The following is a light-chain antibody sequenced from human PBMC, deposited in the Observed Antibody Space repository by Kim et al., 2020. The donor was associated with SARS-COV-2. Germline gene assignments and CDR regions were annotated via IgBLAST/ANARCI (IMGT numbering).Light chain of an antibody. J-gene: IGKJ2*01. V-gene: IGKV3-20*01. CDR3: RQYDTSPPGYT. CDR1: QSVSSSY. Sequence: EIVLTQSPGTLSLSPGERATLSCRASQSVSSSYLAWYQQRPGQAPRLLIYGASSRATGIPDRFSGSGSGTDFTLTISRLEPDDFAVYYCRQYDTSPPGYTFGQGTKLEI. CDR2: GAS.